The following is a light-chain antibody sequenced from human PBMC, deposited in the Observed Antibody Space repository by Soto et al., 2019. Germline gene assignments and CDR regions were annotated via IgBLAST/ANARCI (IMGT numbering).Light chain of an antibody. Sequence: EIVLTQSPATLSLSPGESATLSCRASQSMSSSYLAWYQRKPGQAPRLVIYGASSRATGIPDRFSGSGSGTEFTLTITRLEPEDFALYYCQQYGSSPLITFGPGTKVDIK. V-gene: IGKV3-20*01. CDR2: GAS. CDR1: QSMSSSY. J-gene: IGKJ3*01. CDR3: QQYGSSPLIT.